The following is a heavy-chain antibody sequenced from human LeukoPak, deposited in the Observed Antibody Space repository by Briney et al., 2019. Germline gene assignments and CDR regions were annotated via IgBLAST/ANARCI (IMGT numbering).Heavy chain of an antibody. V-gene: IGHV3-21*01. Sequence: GGSLRLSCAASGFTFSSYAMSWVRQAPGKGLEWVSSISSSSSYIYYADSVKGRFTISRDIAKNSLYLQMNSLRAEDTAVYYCARDQGYYMDVWGKGTTVTVSS. CDR3: ARDQGYYMDV. CDR1: GFTFSSYA. CDR2: ISSSSSYI. J-gene: IGHJ6*03.